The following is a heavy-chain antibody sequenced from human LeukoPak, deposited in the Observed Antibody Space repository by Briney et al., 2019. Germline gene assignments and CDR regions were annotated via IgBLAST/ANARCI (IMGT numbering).Heavy chain of an antibody. J-gene: IGHJ4*02. CDR1: GVSISSYY. Sequence: SETLSLTCTVSGVSISSYYWSWIRQPPGKGLEWIGYIYYSGSTNYNPSLKSRVTISVDTSKNQFSLKLSSVTAADTAVYYCARLIAVAGAEVDYWGQGTLVTVSS. D-gene: IGHD6-19*01. V-gene: IGHV4-59*12. CDR3: ARLIAVAGAEVDY. CDR2: IYYSGST.